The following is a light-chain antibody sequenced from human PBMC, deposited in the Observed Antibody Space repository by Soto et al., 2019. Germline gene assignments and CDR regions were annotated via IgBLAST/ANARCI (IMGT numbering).Light chain of an antibody. Sequence: EIVLTQSPGTLSLSPGERVTLSCRASQSVSSNYLAWYQHKPGQAPRLTIYGASARATGIPDRFSGSGSGTDFTLTISRLEPEDFAVYYCQQYSISLYTFGQGTKLEIK. CDR3: QQYSISLYT. CDR2: GAS. CDR1: QSVSSNY. V-gene: IGKV3-20*01. J-gene: IGKJ2*01.